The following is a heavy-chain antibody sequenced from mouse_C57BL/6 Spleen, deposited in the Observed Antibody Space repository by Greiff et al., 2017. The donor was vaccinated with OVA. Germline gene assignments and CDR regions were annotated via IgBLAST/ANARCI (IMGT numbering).Heavy chain of an antibody. J-gene: IGHJ2*01. Sequence: QVHVKQPGAELVKPGASVKLSCKASGYTFTSYWMHWVKQRPGRGLEWIGRIDPNSGGTKYNEKFKSKATLTVDKPSSTAYMQLSSLTSEDSAVYYCARDLSLYDGYYEDYWGKGTTLTVSS. CDR2: IDPNSGGT. CDR1: GYTFTSYW. CDR3: ARDLSLYDGYYEDY. D-gene: IGHD2-3*01. V-gene: IGHV1-72*01.